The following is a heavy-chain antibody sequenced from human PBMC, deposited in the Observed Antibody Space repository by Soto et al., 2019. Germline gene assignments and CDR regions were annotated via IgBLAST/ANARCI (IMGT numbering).Heavy chain of an antibody. CDR2: IDPADSYI. D-gene: IGHD1-26*01. CDR1: GYSFTIYW. Sequence: GEYLKIYCKGSGYSFTIYWIGWVRQMHGKGLEWIGRIDPADSYINYSPSFQGHVTISADKYISTVYLQCYSLKASDTAIYYCTNHYYAYVFNVWGQGTMVTVSS. V-gene: IGHV5-10-1*01. CDR3: TNHYYAYVFNV. J-gene: IGHJ3*01.